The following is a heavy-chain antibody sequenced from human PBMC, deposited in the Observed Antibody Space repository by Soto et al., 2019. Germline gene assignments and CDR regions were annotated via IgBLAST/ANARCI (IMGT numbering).Heavy chain of an antibody. J-gene: IGHJ4*02. Sequence: PXETLSLTCSVSGGSISSYYWSWIRQPPGKGLEWIGYIYYSGSTNYNPSLKSRVTISVDTSKNQFSLKLSSVTAADTAVYYCARQERPRYCSGGSSSGYTFHSRRQGPPVTAPQ. CDR1: GGSISSYY. D-gene: IGHD2-15*01. CDR2: IYYSGST. CDR3: ARQERPRYCSGGSSSGYTFHS. V-gene: IGHV4-59*08.